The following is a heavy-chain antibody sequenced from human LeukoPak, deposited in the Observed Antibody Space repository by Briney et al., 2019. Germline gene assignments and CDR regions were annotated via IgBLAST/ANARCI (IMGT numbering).Heavy chain of an antibody. V-gene: IGHV1-18*01. CDR2: ISAYNGNT. D-gene: IGHD3-22*01. CDR1: GYTFTSYA. Sequence: GASVKVSCKASGYTFTSYAISWVRQAPGQGLEWMGWISAYNGNTNYAQKLQGRVTMTTDTSTSTAYMELRSLRSDDTAVYYRARTRGDYSDSSGYPDYWGQGTLVTVSS. J-gene: IGHJ4*02. CDR3: ARTRGDYSDSSGYPDY.